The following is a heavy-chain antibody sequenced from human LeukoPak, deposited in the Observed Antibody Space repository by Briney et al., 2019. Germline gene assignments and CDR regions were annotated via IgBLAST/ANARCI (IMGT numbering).Heavy chain of an antibody. CDR1: GFTFSSYS. Sequence: GGSLRLSCAASGFTFSSYSMNWVRQAPGKGLEWVSSISSSSSYIYYADSVKGRSTISRDNAKNSLYLQMNSLRAEDTAVYYCAREQRYGDQDYWGQGTLVTVSS. D-gene: IGHD4-17*01. CDR2: ISSSSSYI. CDR3: AREQRYGDQDY. V-gene: IGHV3-21*01. J-gene: IGHJ4*02.